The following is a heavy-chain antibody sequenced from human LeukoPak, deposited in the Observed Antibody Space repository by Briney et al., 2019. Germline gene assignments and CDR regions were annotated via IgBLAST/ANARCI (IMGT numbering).Heavy chain of an antibody. Sequence: PGGSLRLSCAASGFSFSTYGMHWVRQAPGKGLEWVTVISYDGSDKYYADSVKGRFTISRDNSKNTVYLQMNSLRAEDTAVYYCARDGPHHDFDYWGQGALVTVSS. CDR3: ARDGPHHDFDY. CDR2: ISYDGSDK. J-gene: IGHJ4*02. CDR1: GFSFSTYG. V-gene: IGHV3-30*03.